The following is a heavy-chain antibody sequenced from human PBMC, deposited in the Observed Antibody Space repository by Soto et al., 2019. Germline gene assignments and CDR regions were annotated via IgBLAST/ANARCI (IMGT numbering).Heavy chain of an antibody. Sequence: SETLSLTCAVYGGSFSGYYWSWIRQPPGKGLEWIGEINHSGSTNYNPSLKSRVTISVDTSKNQFSLKLSSVTAADTAVYYCVRGGRWPNYYYYGMDVWGQGTTVTVSS. CDR1: GGSFSGYY. V-gene: IGHV4-34*01. D-gene: IGHD3-16*01. CDR3: VRGGRWPNYYYYGMDV. CDR2: INHSGST. J-gene: IGHJ6*02.